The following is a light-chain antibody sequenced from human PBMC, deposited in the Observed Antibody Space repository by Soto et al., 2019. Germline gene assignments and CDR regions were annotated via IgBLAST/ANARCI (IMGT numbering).Light chain of an antibody. CDR3: QQYNSYPLT. Sequence: DIPMTQSPSTLSASVGDRVTITCRASPSISSWLAWYQQKPGKAPKLLIYKASSLESGVPSRFSGSGSGTEFTLTISSLQPDDFATYYCQQYNSYPLTFGGGTKVEIK. CDR1: PSISSW. CDR2: KAS. V-gene: IGKV1-5*03. J-gene: IGKJ4*01.